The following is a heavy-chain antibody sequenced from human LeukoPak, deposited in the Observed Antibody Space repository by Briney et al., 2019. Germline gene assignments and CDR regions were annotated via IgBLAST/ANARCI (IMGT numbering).Heavy chain of an antibody. V-gene: IGHV3-53*01. J-gene: IGHJ4*02. CDR2: IYSGGST. CDR3: ARLVGATDGYFDY. D-gene: IGHD1-26*01. CDR1: GFTFSNAW. Sequence: GGSLRLSCAASGFTFSNAWMSWVRQAPGKGLEWVSVIYSGGSTYYADSVKGRFTISRDNSKNTLYLQMNSLRAEDTAVYYCARLVGATDGYFDYWGQGTLVTVSS.